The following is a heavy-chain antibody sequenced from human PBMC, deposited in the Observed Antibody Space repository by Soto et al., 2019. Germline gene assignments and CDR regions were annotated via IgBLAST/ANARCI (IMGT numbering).Heavy chain of an antibody. CDR2: ISGSGGST. D-gene: IGHD2-15*01. J-gene: IGHJ6*03. CDR3: AKDGLGYCSGGSCSYYYYYYMDV. V-gene: IGHV3-23*01. Sequence: GSLRLSCAASGFTFSSYAMSWVRQAPGKGLEWVSAISGSGGSTYYADSVKGRFTISRDNSKNTLYLQMNSLRAEDTAVYYCAKDGLGYCSGGSCSYYYYYYMDVWGKGNTVTVSS. CDR1: GFTFSSYA.